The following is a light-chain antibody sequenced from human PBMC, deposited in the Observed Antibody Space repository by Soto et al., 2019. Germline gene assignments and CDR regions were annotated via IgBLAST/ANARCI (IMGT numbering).Light chain of an antibody. CDR3: QQYGSSVKT. CDR2: GAS. J-gene: IGKJ1*01. Sequence: EVVMTQSPATLSVSPGEGATLSCRASQSVSNNYLAWYQQKPGQAPSLLIFGASNRAPDIPDRFSGSGSGTDFTLTISRLEPEDFAVYFCQQYGSSVKTFGQGTKVDIK. V-gene: IGKV3-20*01. CDR1: QSVSNNY.